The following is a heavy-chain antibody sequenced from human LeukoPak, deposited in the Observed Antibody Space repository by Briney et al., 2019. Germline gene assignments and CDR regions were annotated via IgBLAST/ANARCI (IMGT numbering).Heavy chain of an antibody. Sequence: GGSLRLSCAASGFTFSNAWMSWVRQAPGKGLEWVGRIKSKTDGGTTDYAAPVKGRFTISRDDSKNTLYLQMNSLKTEDTAVYYCTTEPGNLWFGEFDFDYWGKGTLVTVSS. J-gene: IGHJ4*02. CDR1: GFTFSNAW. V-gene: IGHV3-15*01. CDR3: TTEPGNLWFGEFDFDY. CDR2: IKSKTDGGTT. D-gene: IGHD3-10*01.